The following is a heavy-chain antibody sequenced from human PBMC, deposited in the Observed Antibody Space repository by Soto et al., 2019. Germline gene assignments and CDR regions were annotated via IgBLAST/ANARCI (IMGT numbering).Heavy chain of an antibody. D-gene: IGHD6-6*01. J-gene: IGHJ3*02. Sequence: SETLSLTCAVYGESFSDYYWSWIRQPPGKGLEWIGEINHGESTNYSPSLKSRVTISIDTSKNQFSLKLSSVTAADTAVYYCARGFVGARQTDDAFDIWGQGTMVTVSS. CDR1: GESFSDYY. CDR3: ARGFVGARQTDDAFDI. CDR2: INHGEST. V-gene: IGHV4-34*01.